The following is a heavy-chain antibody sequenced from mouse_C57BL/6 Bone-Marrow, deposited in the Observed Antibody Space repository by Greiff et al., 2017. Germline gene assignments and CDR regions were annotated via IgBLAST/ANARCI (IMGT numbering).Heavy chain of an antibody. J-gene: IGHJ3*01. CDR1: GYTFTDYE. V-gene: IGHV1-15*01. D-gene: IGHD2-2*01. CDR2: IDPETGGT. Sequence: QVHVKQSGAELVRPGASVTLSCKASGYTFTDYEMHWVKQTPVHGLEWIGAIDPETGGTAYNQKFKGKAILTEDKSSSTAYMELRSLTSEVSAVYYGARRGDGCDGAGFAYWGQGTMVTVSA. CDR3: ARRGDGCDGAGFAY.